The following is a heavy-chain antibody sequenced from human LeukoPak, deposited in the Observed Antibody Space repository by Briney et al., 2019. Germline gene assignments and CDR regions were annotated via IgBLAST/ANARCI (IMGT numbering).Heavy chain of an antibody. V-gene: IGHV4-4*07. CDR2: IYTSGST. J-gene: IGHJ6*02. CDR3: XXXGDGDYTESHRPPYYYGMDV. D-gene: IGHD4-17*01. Sequence: PSETLSLTCTVSGGSISSYYWSWIRQPAGKGLEWIGRIYTSGSTNYNPSLKSRVTMSVDTSKNQFSLKLSSVTAADTPGYYCXXXGDGDYTESHRPPYYYGMDVWGQGTTVTVSS. CDR1: GGSISSYY.